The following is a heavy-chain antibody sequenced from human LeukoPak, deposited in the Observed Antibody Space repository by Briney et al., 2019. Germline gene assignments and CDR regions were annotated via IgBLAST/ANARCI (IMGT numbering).Heavy chain of an antibody. CDR2: ISSSSSYI. D-gene: IGHD2-2*01. CDR3: ASRAGYCSSTSCYSGY. Sequence: PGGSLRLSCAASGFTFSSYSMNWVRQAPGKGLAWVSSISSSSSYIYYADSVKGRFTISRHNAKNSLYLQMNSLRAEDTAVYYCASRAGYCSSTSCYSGYWGQGTLVTVSS. V-gene: IGHV3-21*01. CDR1: GFTFSSYS. J-gene: IGHJ4*02.